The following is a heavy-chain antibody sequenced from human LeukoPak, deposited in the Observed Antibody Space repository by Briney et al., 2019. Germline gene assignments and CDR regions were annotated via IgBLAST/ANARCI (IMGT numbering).Heavy chain of an antibody. V-gene: IGHV3-23*01. CDR3: AKDIDYSSSWYAY. CDR1: GFTFSSYT. CDR2: ISGSGGST. J-gene: IGHJ4*02. D-gene: IGHD6-13*01. Sequence: PGGSLRLSCAASGFTFSSYTMNWVRQAPGKGLEWVSAISGSGGSTYYADSVKGRFTISRDNSKNTLYLQMNSLRAEDTAVYYCAKDIDYSSSWYAYWGQGTLVTVSS.